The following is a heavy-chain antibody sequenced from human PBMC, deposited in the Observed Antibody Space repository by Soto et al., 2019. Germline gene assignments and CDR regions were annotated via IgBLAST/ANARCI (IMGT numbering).Heavy chain of an antibody. Sequence: PGESLKISCNGSGYIFTSYWVGWVRQMPGKGLEWMGIIYPGDSDTRYSPSFQGQVTISVDRSISTAYVQWSSLKASDTAMYYCAKYEYRDNGGHFDYWGQGTPVTVSS. CDR1: GYIFTSYW. D-gene: IGHD3-16*02. V-gene: IGHV5-51*01. J-gene: IGHJ4*02. CDR3: AKYEYRDNGGHFDY. CDR2: IYPGDSDT.